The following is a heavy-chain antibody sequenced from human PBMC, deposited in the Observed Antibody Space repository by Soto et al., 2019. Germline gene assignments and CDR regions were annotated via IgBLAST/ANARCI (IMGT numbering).Heavy chain of an antibody. D-gene: IGHD4-17*01. CDR1: GYTFTSYD. Sequence: ASVKVSCKASGYTFTSYDINWVRQATGQGLEWMGWMNPNSGNTGYAQKFQGRVTMTRNTSISTAYMELSSLRSEDTAVYYCARGYGDYDYYYYGMDVRGQGTTVTVSS. CDR2: MNPNSGNT. J-gene: IGHJ6*02. V-gene: IGHV1-8*01. CDR3: ARGYGDYDYYYYGMDV.